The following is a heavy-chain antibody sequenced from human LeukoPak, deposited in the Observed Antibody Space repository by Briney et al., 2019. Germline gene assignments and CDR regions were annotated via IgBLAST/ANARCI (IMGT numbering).Heavy chain of an antibody. J-gene: IGHJ6*03. CDR2: IKDDGSEK. V-gene: IGHV3-7*01. Sequence: PGGSLRLSCAASGFTFSSFWMSWVRQAPGKGLEWVASIKDDGSEKFYVDSVKGRFTIARDNVKISMYLQMNNLRAEDTAVYYCARARGPAVNYYYMDVWGKGTTVTVSS. D-gene: IGHD2-2*01. CDR3: ARARGPAVNYYYMDV. CDR1: GFTFSSFW.